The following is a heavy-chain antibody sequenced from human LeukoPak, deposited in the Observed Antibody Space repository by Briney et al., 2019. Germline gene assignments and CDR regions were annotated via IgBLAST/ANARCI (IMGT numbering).Heavy chain of an antibody. Sequence: SVKVSCKASGGTFSSYAISWVRQAPGQGLEWMGRIIPILGIANYAQKFRGRVTITADKSTSTAYMELSSLRSEDTAVYYCARGPASVVVPAAMGAAHFDYWGQGTLVTVSS. CDR3: ARGPASVVVPAAMGAAHFDY. CDR1: GGTFSSYA. D-gene: IGHD2-2*01. J-gene: IGHJ4*02. CDR2: IIPILGIA. V-gene: IGHV1-69*04.